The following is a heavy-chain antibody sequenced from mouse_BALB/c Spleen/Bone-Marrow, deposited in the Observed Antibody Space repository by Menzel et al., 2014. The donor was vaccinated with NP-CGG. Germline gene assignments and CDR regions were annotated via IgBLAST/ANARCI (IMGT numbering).Heavy chain of an antibody. CDR2: IYPGSGST. CDR1: GYTFTSYW. V-gene: IGHV1S22*01. CDR3: TKGYYRYDESYWNFDV. D-gene: IGHD2-14*01. J-gene: IGHJ1*01. Sequence: LQQSGSELVRPGASVKLSCKASGYTFTSYWMHWVKQRHGQGLEWIGNIYPGSGSTNYDEKFKSKGTLTVDTSSSTAYMHLSSLTSEDSAVYYCTKGYYRYDESYWNFDVWGAGTTVTVSS.